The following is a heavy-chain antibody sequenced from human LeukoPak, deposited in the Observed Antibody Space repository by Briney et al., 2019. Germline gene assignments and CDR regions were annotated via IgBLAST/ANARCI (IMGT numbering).Heavy chain of an antibody. V-gene: IGHV3-21*01. D-gene: IGHD2-8*01. J-gene: IGHJ4*02. CDR2: IYTGDNT. CDR1: GFTFSSYS. Sequence: GGSLRLSCAASGFTFSSYSMNWVRQAPGKGLEWVSIIYTGDNTFYADSVKGRFTISRDNARNSLYLQMNSLRAEDTAVYYCAKDPDCTSGVCYTFFDYWGQGTLVTVSS. CDR3: AKDPDCTSGVCYTFFDY.